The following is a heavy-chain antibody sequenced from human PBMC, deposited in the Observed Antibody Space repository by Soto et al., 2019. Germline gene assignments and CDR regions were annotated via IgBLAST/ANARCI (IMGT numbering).Heavy chain of an antibody. CDR2: INHSGST. D-gene: IGHD6-13*01. Sequence: PSETLSLTCAVYGGSFSGYYWSWIRQPPGKGLEWIGEINHSGSTNYNPSLKSRVTISVDTSKNQFSLKLSSVTAADTAVYYCARGQWRQQLAPYYFDYWGQGTLVTVSS. V-gene: IGHV4-34*01. CDR1: GGSFSGYY. J-gene: IGHJ4*02. CDR3: ARGQWRQQLAPYYFDY.